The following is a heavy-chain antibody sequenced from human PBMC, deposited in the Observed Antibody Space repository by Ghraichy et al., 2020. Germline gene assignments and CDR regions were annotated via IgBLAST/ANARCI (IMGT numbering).Heavy chain of an antibody. D-gene: IGHD4-17*01. J-gene: IGHJ4*03. CDR1: GFTFSSYG. V-gene: IGHV3-33*01. CDR2: IWYDGSNK. Sequence: GGSLRLSCAASGFTFSSYGMHWVRQAPGKGLECVAVIWYDGSNKYYADSVKGRFTISRDNSKNTLYLQMNSLRAEDTAVYYCAIGRFFDYGDCYFVYWGHRTLVTVAP. CDR3: AIGRFFDYGDCYFVY.